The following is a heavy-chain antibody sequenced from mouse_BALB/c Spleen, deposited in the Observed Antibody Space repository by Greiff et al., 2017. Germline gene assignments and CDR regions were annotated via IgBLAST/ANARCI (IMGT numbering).Heavy chain of an antibody. D-gene: IGHD2-12*01. CDR1: GFTFSDYG. J-gene: IGHJ2*01. CDR3: ARDYYRGDFDY. CDR2: ISNLAYSI. Sequence: EVKVEESGGGLVQPGGSRKLSCAASGFTFSDYGMAWVRQAPGKGPEWVAFISNLAYSIYYADTVTGRFTISRENAKNTLYLEMSSLRSEDTAMYYCARDYYRGDFDYWGQGTTLTVSS. V-gene: IGHV5-15*02.